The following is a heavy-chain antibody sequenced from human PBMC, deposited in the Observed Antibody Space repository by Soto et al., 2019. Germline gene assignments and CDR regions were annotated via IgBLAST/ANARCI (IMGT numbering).Heavy chain of an antibody. CDR1: GFTFRTYT. CDR3: ARDRGYDAHDYYYNAMDV. D-gene: IGHD2-15*01. V-gene: IGHV3-21*01. CDR2: IRGFSPYT. Sequence: GGSLRLSCVASGFTFRTYTMNWVRQAPGKGLEWVSGIRGFSPYTFYSESVKGRFTISRDNAKNSLYLQMNSLRAEDTAVYYCARDRGYDAHDYYYNAMDVWGQGTTVTVS. J-gene: IGHJ6*02.